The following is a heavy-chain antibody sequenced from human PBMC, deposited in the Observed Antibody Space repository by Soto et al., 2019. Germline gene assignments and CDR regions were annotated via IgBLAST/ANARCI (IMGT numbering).Heavy chain of an antibody. CDR1: GYSFTNYW. Sequence: EVQLVQSGAEVKKPGESLRISCKGSGYSFTNYWISWVRQMPGKGLEWMGRIDPSDSYTNYSPSFQGHVTISADKSISTAYLQWSSLKASDTAMYFFARGGGFGTWYFDLWGRGTLVTVSS. CDR3: ARGGGFGTWYFDL. J-gene: IGHJ2*01. V-gene: IGHV5-10-1*03. CDR2: IDPSDSYT. D-gene: IGHD1-1*01.